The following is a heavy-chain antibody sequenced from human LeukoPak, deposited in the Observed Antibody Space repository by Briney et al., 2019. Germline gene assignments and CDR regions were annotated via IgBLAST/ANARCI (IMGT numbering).Heavy chain of an antibody. J-gene: IGHJ4*02. CDR2: ISGSGDNT. Sequence: GGSLRLSCAASGFTFSSYAMSWVRQVPGKGLEWVSVISGSGDNTYYADSVKGRFTISRDTSKNTLYLQMNSLRTEDTAVYYCARSGGLQKFDYWGQGTLVTVSS. CDR1: GFTFSSYA. V-gene: IGHV3-23*01. CDR3: ARSGGLQKFDY. D-gene: IGHD4-11*01.